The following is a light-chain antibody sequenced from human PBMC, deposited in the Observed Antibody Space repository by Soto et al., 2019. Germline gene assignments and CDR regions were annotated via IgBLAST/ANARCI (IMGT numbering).Light chain of an antibody. Sequence: QSVLTQPASVSGSPGQSITLSCTGSSNDIGAYKYVSWYQHHPGKAPKLIIFEVSNRPSGVSNRFSGSKSGNTASLTISGLHAEDEADYYCSSYTSGSTLYVFGPGTKLTVL. CDR2: EVS. V-gene: IGLV2-14*01. CDR1: SNDIGAYKY. J-gene: IGLJ1*01. CDR3: SSYTSGSTLYV.